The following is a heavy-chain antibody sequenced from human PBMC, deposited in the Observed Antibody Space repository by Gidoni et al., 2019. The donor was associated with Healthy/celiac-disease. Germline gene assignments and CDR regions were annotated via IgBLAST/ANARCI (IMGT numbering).Heavy chain of an antibody. CDR1: GFPFDDYA. Sequence: EVQLVESGGGLVQPGRSLRLSCAASGFPFDDYAMHWVRQAPGKGLEWVSGISWNSGSIGYADSVKGRFTISRDNAKNSLYLQMNSLRAEDTALYYCAKDLRYLIEGPLGPWGQGTLVTVSS. J-gene: IGHJ5*02. V-gene: IGHV3-9*01. D-gene: IGHD3-22*01. CDR3: AKDLRYLIEGPLGP. CDR2: ISWNSGSI.